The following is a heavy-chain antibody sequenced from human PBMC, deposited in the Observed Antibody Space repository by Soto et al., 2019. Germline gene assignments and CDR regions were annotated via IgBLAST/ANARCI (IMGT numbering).Heavy chain of an antibody. J-gene: IGHJ4*02. Sequence: QVQLQQWGAGLLKPSETLSLTCAVYGGSFSGYYWTWIRQPPGTGLEWVGEINHSGSTNYNPSLKSRVTISVDTSKNQFSLMLTSVTAADTAVYYCARDKVTGRFDYWGQGTLVTVSS. V-gene: IGHV4-34*01. CDR3: ARDKVTGRFDY. CDR2: INHSGST. CDR1: GGSFSGYY. D-gene: IGHD2-8*02.